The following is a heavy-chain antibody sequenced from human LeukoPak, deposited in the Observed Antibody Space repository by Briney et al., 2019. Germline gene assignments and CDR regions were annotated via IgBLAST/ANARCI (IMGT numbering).Heavy chain of an antibody. Sequence: GGSLRLSCSASRFTFSSFNMNWVRHTPGRGLEWVSYISGSSGSSYYADSVKGRFTISRDNAKNSLYLQMNSLRDEDTAVYYCATYPSEVTTGWGRWFDHWGQGTLVTVSS. CDR2: ISGSSGSS. CDR3: ATYPSEVTTGWGRWFDH. V-gene: IGHV3-48*02. J-gene: IGHJ5*02. D-gene: IGHD1-1*01. CDR1: RFTFSSFN.